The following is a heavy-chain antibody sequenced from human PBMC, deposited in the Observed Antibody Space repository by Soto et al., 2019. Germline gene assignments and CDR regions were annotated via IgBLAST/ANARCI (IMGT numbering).Heavy chain of an antibody. CDR1: GFSFSSYW. Sequence: GGSLRLSCAVSGFSFSSYWMSWVRQAPGRGLEWVATIAHDGSEKFYVDSVKGRFTISRDNTKNSLYLQMNSLRAEDTALYYCARRGYCTNGVCYYGMDVWGQGTTVTVSS. J-gene: IGHJ6*02. CDR3: ARRGYCTNGVCYYGMDV. CDR2: IAHDGSEK. D-gene: IGHD2-8*01. V-gene: IGHV3-7*01.